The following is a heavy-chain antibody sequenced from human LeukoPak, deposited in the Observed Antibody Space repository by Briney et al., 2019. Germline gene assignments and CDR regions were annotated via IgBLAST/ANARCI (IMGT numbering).Heavy chain of an antibody. Sequence: ASVKVSCKASGYTFTSYGISWVRQAPGQGLEWMGWSNPNSGGTNYAQKFQGRVTMARDTSISTAYMELSSLRSDDTAVYYCARDGSFDYWGQGTLVTVSS. CDR3: ARDGSFDY. CDR1: GYTFTSYG. J-gene: IGHJ4*02. CDR2: SNPNSGGT. V-gene: IGHV1-2*02.